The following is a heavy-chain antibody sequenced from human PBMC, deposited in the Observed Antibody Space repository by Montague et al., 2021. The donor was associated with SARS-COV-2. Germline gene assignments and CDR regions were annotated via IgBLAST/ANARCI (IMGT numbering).Heavy chain of an antibody. CDR3: TRGFRGGPFDC. D-gene: IGHD3-10*01. J-gene: IGHJ4*02. CDR1: GFTFDVYG. CDR2: ITWNGINT. V-gene: IGHV3-20*04. Sequence: SLRLSCAASGFTFDVYGMSWVRQVPGKGLEWVSGITWNGINTGYVDAVKGRFTISRDNAKKSLYLEMKSLRVEDTALYYCTRGFRGGPFDCWGQGSLVTASS.